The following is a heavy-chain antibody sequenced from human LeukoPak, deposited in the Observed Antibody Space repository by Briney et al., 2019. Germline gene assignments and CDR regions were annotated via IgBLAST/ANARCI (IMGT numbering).Heavy chain of an antibody. J-gene: IGHJ4*02. CDR1: GGSFSGYY. D-gene: IGHD6-13*01. CDR3: ARGRAAAAY. CDR2: INHSGST. Sequence: SETLSPTCAVYGGSFSGYYWSWIRQPPGKGLEWIGEINHSGSTNYDPSLKSRVTISVDTSKNQFSLKLSSVTAADTAVYYCARGRAAAAYWGQGTLVTVSS. V-gene: IGHV4-34*01.